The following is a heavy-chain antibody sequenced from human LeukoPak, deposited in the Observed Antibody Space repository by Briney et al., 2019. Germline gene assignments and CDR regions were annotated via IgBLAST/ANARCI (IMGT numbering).Heavy chain of an antibody. J-gene: IGHJ6*02. D-gene: IGHD6-13*01. CDR3: ARRIAADDGMDV. CDR1: GGSFSGYY. Sequence: SETLSLTCAVYGGSFSGYYWSWIRQPPGKGLEWIGEINHSGSTNYNPSLKSRVTISVDTSKNQFSLKLSSVTAADTAVYYCARRIAADDGMDVWGQGTTVTVSS. CDR2: INHSGST. V-gene: IGHV4-34*01.